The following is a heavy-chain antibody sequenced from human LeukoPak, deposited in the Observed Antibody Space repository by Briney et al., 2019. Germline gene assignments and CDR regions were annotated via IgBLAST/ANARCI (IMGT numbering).Heavy chain of an antibody. CDR1: GYPFSAHF. J-gene: IGHJ4*02. CDR3: VRGTPTPGMDY. CDR2: IDTATGNP. V-gene: IGHV7-4-1*02. D-gene: IGHD3-10*01. Sequence: ASVKVSCKASGYPFSAHFLNWVRQAPGQGLEWMGNIDTATGNPRYAQDFTGRFVFSLDTSVSTAYLQITSLKADDTAAYYCVRGTPTPGMDYWGQGTQVTVSS.